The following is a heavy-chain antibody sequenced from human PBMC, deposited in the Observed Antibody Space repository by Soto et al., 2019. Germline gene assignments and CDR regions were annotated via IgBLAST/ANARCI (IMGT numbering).Heavy chain of an antibody. Sequence: SETLSLTCTGSGGAISTYYWTWIRQPAGKGLEWIGRIYSSGSTKYNPSLQSRVTMSLDTSNNQFSMRLTSVTAADTAVYYCARGQRPPGSIDPCGPATFLTGSS. J-gene: IGHJ5*02. CDR3: ARGQRPPGSIDP. V-gene: IGHV4-4*07. CDR1: GGAISTYY. CDR2: IYSSGST. D-gene: IGHD5-18*01.